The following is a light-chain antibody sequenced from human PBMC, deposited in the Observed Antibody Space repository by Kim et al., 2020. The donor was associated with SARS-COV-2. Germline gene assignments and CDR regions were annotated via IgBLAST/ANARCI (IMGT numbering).Light chain of an antibody. CDR1: QSINSH. J-gene: IGKJ2*01. CDR2: ATS. V-gene: IGKV1-39*01. Sequence: DIQMTQSPSSLSASVGDRVTITCRASQSINSHLNWYQQKPGKAPKLLIYATSTLQSGVPSRFSGSGSGTDFTLTISSLHPDDFATYDGQQSYSTLHTFGQGTKLEI. CDR3: QQSYSTLHT.